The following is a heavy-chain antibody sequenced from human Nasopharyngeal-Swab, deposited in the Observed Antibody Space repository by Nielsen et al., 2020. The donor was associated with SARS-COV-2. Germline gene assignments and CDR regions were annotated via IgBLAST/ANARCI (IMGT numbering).Heavy chain of an antibody. Sequence: ASVKVSCKVSGYTLTELSMHWVRQAPGQGLEWMGIINPSGGSTSYAQKFQGRVTMTRDTSTSTVYMELSSLRSEDTAVYYCARDGLPGMATISLFGDNEEDNAFDIWGQVTMVTVSS. CDR3: ARDGLPGMATISLFGDNEEDNAFDI. J-gene: IGHJ3*02. D-gene: IGHD5-24*01. CDR1: GYTLTELS. CDR2: INPSGGST. V-gene: IGHV1-46*01.